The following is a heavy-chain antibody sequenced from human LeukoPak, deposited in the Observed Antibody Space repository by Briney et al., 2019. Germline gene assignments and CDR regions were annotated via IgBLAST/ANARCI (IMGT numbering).Heavy chain of an antibody. CDR1: GYTFNGYY. CDR3: ARTRAKSSGGYFDY. D-gene: IGHD3-22*01. CDR2: INPNSGGT. V-gene: IGHV1-2*02. Sequence: AAVKVSCKSSGYTFNGYYMHWVRQAPGQGLEWMGWINPNSGGTNYAQKFQGRVTMTRDTSISTAYMELSRLRSDDTAVYYCARTRAKSSGGYFDYWGQGTLVTVSS. J-gene: IGHJ4*02.